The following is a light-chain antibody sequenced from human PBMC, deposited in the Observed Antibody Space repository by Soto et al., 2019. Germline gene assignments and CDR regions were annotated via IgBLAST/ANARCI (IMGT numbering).Light chain of an antibody. V-gene: IGLV2-14*01. Sequence: QSVLTQPAPVSGSPGQSITISCTGTSSDVGGYNYVSWYQQHPGKAPKLMIYDVSNRPSGVSNRFSGSKSGNTASLTISGLQAEDEADYYCSSYTSSSTQVFGTGTRSPS. J-gene: IGLJ1*01. CDR3: SSYTSSSTQV. CDR2: DVS. CDR1: SSDVGGYNY.